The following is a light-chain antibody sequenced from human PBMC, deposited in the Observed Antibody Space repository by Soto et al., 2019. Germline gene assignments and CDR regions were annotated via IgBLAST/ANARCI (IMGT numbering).Light chain of an antibody. V-gene: IGLV2-8*01. Sequence: QSVLTQPPSASGSPGQSVTISCTGTSSDIGGYNYVSWYQQHPGKAPKLMIYEVSKRPSGVPDRFSGSKSGNTASLTVSGLQAEDEADYYSISYADSSTLGVFGTGTKVTVL. CDR2: EVS. J-gene: IGLJ1*01. CDR3: ISYADSSTLGV. CDR1: SSDIGGYNY.